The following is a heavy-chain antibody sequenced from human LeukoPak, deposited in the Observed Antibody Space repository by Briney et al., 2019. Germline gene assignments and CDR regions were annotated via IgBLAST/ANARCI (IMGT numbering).Heavy chain of an antibody. Sequence: PGGSLRLSCAASGFTFSTYEMNWVRQAPGKGLEGVSYISSSGSTISYADSVKGRFTNSRDNAKNSLYLQMNSLRAEDTAVYYCARDSSYYGSGSFSDWGQGTLVTVSS. V-gene: IGHV3-48*03. J-gene: IGHJ4*02. CDR3: ARDSSYYGSGSFSD. CDR2: ISSSGSTI. D-gene: IGHD3-10*01. CDR1: GFTFSTYE.